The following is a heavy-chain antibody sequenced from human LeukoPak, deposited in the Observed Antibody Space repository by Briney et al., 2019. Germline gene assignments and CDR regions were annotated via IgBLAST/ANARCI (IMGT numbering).Heavy chain of an antibody. CDR3: ARDQGITIFGVVTDYYYYMDV. D-gene: IGHD3-3*01. Sequence: TSETLSLTCTVSGGSISSGSYYWSWIRQPAGKGLEWIGRIYTSGSTNYNPSLKSRVTISVDTSKNQFSLKLSSVTAADTAVYYCARDQGITIFGVVTDYYYYMDVWGKGTTVTVSS. V-gene: IGHV4-61*02. CDR2: IYTSGST. J-gene: IGHJ6*03. CDR1: GGSISSGSYY.